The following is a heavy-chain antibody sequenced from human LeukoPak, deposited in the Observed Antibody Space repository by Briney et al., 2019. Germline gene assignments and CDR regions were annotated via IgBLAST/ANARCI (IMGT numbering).Heavy chain of an antibody. CDR3: AREGEDTPFWPHGDAFDL. CDR2: MNYNGRA. CDR1: GGLISSFY. Sequence: SETLSLTCTVSGGLISSFYWTWIRQPPGKGLEWIGYMNYNGRANYNPSLKSRVTISVDTSKNQFFLKLNSVTAAGTAVYFCAREGEDTPFWPHGDAFDLWGQGTMVTVSS. D-gene: IGHD2/OR15-2a*01. V-gene: IGHV4-59*01. J-gene: IGHJ3*01.